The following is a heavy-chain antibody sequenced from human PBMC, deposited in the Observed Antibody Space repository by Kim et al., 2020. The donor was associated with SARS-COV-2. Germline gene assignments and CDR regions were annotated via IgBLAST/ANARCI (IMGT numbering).Heavy chain of an antibody. V-gene: IGHV4-31*03. Sequence: SETLSLTCTVSGGSISSGGYHWSWIRQHPGKGLEWIGYIYYSGSTYYNPSLKSRVTISVDTSKNQFSLKLSSVTAADTAVYYCARALYGSGFFDYWGQGTLVTVSS. CDR2: IYYSGST. CDR1: GGSISSGGYH. J-gene: IGHJ4*02. D-gene: IGHD3-10*01. CDR3: ARALYGSGFFDY.